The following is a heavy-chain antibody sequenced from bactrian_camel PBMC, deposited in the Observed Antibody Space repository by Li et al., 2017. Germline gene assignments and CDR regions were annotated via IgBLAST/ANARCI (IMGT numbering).Heavy chain of an antibody. V-gene: IGHV3S1*01. D-gene: IGHD3*01. CDR1: GSIKRGSLC. CDR2: IDSDTVTT. J-gene: IGHJ4*01. Sequence: VQLVESGGGSVQTGGSLRLSCTVNGSIKRGSLCMGWFRQVPGKEREGVAAIDSDTVTTRYAHSVKGRFTISKDNAKNVLNLQMENLKPEDTAMYYCAAQLRYPGACHAAAPLRAYNYWGGQGTQVTVS.